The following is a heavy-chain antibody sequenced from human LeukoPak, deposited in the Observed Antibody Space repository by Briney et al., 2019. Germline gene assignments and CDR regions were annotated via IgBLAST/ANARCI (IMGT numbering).Heavy chain of an antibody. J-gene: IGHJ4*02. V-gene: IGHV4-30-4*08. CDR1: GGSISSGDYY. Sequence: TSQTLSLTCTVSGGSISSGDYYWSWIRQPPGKGLEWIGYIYYSGSTYYNPSLKSRVTISVDTSKNQFSLKLSSVTAADTAVYYCARVIVGATSDYWGQGTLVTVSS. CDR3: ARVIVGATSDY. D-gene: IGHD1-26*01. CDR2: IYYSGST.